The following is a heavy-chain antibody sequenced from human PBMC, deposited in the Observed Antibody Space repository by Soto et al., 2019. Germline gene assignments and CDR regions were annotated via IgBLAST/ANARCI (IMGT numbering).Heavy chain of an antibody. CDR2: IYYSGST. CDR1: GGSVSSGNYY. Sequence: QVQLQESGPGLVKPSETLSLTCTVSGGSVSSGNYYWSWIRQPPGKGLEWIGYIYYSGSTNYNPSLKRRVTISLDTSKNQFSLKLSSVTAADTAVYYCARVPVSVRGFDYWGQGTLVTVSS. D-gene: IGHD3-10*02. V-gene: IGHV4-61*01. J-gene: IGHJ4*02. CDR3: ARVPVSVRGFDY.